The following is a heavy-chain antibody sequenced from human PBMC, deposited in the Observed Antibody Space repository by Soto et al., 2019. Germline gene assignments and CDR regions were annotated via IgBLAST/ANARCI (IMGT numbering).Heavy chain of an antibody. Sequence: GGSLRLSFEASGFTFEDNVMHWVRQTPGKGLEWVSGISWKSDVREYAGSVRGRFTISRDNAKNSLDLQIHSLRAEDTALYYRVKDVAHYDFWGHHQRGMDVWGQGTTVTVS. CDR1: GFTFEDNV. V-gene: IGHV3-9*01. CDR2: ISWKSDVR. J-gene: IGHJ6*02. D-gene: IGHD3-3*01. CDR3: VKDVAHYDFWGHHQRGMDV.